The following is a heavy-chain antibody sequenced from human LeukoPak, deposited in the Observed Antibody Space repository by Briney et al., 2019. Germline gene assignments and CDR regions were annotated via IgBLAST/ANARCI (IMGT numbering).Heavy chain of an antibody. Sequence: GGSLRLSSAAPGFTFSSYAMSWVRQAPGKGLEWVSAISGSGGSTYYADSVKGRFTISRDNSKNTLYLQMNSLRAEDTAVYYCAKGGYCSSTSSEIHYYYYGMDVWGQGTTVTVSS. V-gene: IGHV3-23*01. J-gene: IGHJ6*02. D-gene: IGHD2-2*01. CDR2: ISGSGGST. CDR3: AKGGYCSSTSSEIHYYYYGMDV. CDR1: GFTFSSYA.